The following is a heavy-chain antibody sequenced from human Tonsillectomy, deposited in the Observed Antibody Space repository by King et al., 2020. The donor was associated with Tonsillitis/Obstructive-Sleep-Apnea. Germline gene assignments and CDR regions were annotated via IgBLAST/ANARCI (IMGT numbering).Heavy chain of an antibody. CDR3: ARDLYFGSGSPTADY. V-gene: IGHV3-7*01. J-gene: IGHJ4*02. CDR2: IKQDGSEK. D-gene: IGHD3-10*01. Sequence: QLVQSGGGLVXXGGSLRLSCAASGFTFSNYWMSWVRQAPGKGLEWVANIKQDGSEKYYVDSVKGRFTISRDNPKNSLFLQMNSLRAEDTSVYYCARDLYFGSGSPTADYWGQGALVTVSS. CDR1: GFTFSNYW.